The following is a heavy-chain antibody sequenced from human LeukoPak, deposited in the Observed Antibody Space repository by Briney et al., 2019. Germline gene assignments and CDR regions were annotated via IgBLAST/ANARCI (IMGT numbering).Heavy chain of an antibody. CDR3: ATDQRGAGLGFRYGSGSYNGMDV. CDR2: FYPEYGET. D-gene: IGHD3-10*01. J-gene: IGHJ6*02. V-gene: IGHV1-24*01. Sequence: ASVKVSCKVSGYTLTELSIHWVRQTPGKGLAWMGGFYPEYGETHYAQKFQDRVTMTQDTPPDTAYMELSSLRSEDTAVYYCATDQRGAGLGFRYGSGSYNGMDVWGQGTTVTVSS. CDR1: GYTLTELS.